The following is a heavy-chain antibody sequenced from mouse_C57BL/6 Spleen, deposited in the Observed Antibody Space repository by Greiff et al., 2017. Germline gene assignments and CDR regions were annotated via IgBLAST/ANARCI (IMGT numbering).Heavy chain of an antibody. CDR1: GYTFTDYY. V-gene: IGHV1-26*01. CDR3: ARRGYPRDYAMDY. D-gene: IGHD2-2*01. Sequence: EVQLQQSGPELVKPGASVKISCKASGYTFTDYYMNWVKQSHGKSLEWIGDINPNNGGTSYNQKFKGKATLTVDKSSSTAYMELRSLTSEDSAVYYCARRGYPRDYAMDYWGQGTSVTVSS. CDR2: INPNNGGT. J-gene: IGHJ4*01.